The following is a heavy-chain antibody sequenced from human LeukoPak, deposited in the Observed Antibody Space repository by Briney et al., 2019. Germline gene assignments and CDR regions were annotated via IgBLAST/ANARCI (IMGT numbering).Heavy chain of an antibody. D-gene: IGHD3-16*02. V-gene: IGHV3-21*01. CDR3: ARAHAFGGVIDLYYFDY. CDR1: GFTFSSYS. CDR2: ISSSSSYI. J-gene: IGHJ4*02. Sequence: PGGSLRLSFAASGFTFSSYSMNWVRQAPGKGLEWVSSISSSSSYIYYADSVKGRFTISRDNAKNSLYLQMNSLRAEDTAVYYCARAHAFGGVIDLYYFDYWGQGTLVTVSS.